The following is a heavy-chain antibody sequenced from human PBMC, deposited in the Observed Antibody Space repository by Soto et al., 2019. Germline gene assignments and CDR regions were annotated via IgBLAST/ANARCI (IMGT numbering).Heavy chain of an antibody. J-gene: IGHJ4*02. V-gene: IGHV4-39*01. CDR3: ARHFFSRETTD. CDR1: GGSISSSSYY. D-gene: IGHD3-3*01. CDR2: IYYSGST. Sequence: QLQLQESGPGLVKPSETLSLTCTVSGGSISSSSYYWGWIRQPPGKGLEWIGSIYYSGSTYYNPSLKSRVTISVDTSKNQFSLKLSSVTAADTAVYYCARHFFSRETTDWGQGTLVTVSS.